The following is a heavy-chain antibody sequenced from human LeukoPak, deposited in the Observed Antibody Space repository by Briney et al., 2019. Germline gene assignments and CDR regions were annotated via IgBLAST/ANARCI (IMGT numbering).Heavy chain of an antibody. CDR2: ISAYSGNT. Sequence: ASVNVSCKASGYTFTSHGISWVRQAPGQGLEWMGWISAYSGNTGYARKFQGRVTMTRNTSISTAYMELSSLRSEDTAVYYCARGTTGRRYSYGVDYWGQGTLVTVSS. V-gene: IGHV1-8*02. CDR3: ARGTTGRRYSYGVDY. J-gene: IGHJ4*02. CDR1: GYTFTSHG. D-gene: IGHD5-18*01.